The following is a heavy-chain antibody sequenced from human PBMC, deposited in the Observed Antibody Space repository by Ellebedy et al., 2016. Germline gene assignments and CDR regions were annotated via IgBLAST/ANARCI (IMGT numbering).Heavy chain of an antibody. D-gene: IGHD2-2*01. Sequence: GESLKISCVASGFTFSNYWMHWVRQAPGEGLVWVSRIESDGRNPTYAASGRGRFTISRDNAKKTLYLHVNSLRVEETAIYYCARAAGGPYQFDYWGQGTLVAVSS. CDR1: GFTFSNYW. J-gene: IGHJ4*02. CDR3: ARAAGGPYQFDY. V-gene: IGHV3-74*01. CDR2: IESDGRNP.